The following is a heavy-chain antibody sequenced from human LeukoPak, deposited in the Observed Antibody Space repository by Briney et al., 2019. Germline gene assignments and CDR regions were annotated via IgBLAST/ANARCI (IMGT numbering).Heavy chain of an antibody. D-gene: IGHD2/OR15-2a*01. V-gene: IGHV4-39*07. J-gene: IGHJ5*02. CDR3: ARVYPLGFDP. CDR2: IYYSGST. Sequence: SETLSLTCTVSGGSISSSSYYWGWIRQPPGKGLEWIGSIYYSGSTYYNPSLKSRVTISVDTSKNQFSLKLSSVTAADTAVYYCARVYPLGFDPWGQGTLVTVSS. CDR1: GGSISSSSYY.